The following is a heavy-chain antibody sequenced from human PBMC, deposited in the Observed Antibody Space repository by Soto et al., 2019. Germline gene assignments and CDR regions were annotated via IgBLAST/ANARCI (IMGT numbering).Heavy chain of an antibody. Sequence: PSDTLSLTCTVSGFSISSGVYYWSWIRQHPGKGLEWIGYIYYSGSTYYNPSLKSRVTISVDTSKNQFSLKLSSVTAADTAVYYCARDRKWGGLIYGMDVWGQGTTVTVSS. J-gene: IGHJ6*02. CDR1: GFSISSGVYY. D-gene: IGHD7-27*01. CDR2: IYYSGST. V-gene: IGHV4-31*03. CDR3: ARDRKWGGLIYGMDV.